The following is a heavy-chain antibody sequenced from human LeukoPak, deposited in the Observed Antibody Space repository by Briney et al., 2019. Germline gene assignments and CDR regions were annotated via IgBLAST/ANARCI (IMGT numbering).Heavy chain of an antibody. V-gene: IGHV3-74*01. CDR1: GFTFSTYW. CDR2: INSDGTGT. D-gene: IGHD4-23*01. CDR3: SRSDGNPY. J-gene: IGHJ4*02. Sequence: GGSLRLSCAASGFTFSTYWMSWVRQAPGKGLVWVSRINSDGTGTSYADSVKGRFTISRDNAKNTLYLQMNILRAEDSAVYFCSRSDGNPYWGQGTLVTVSS.